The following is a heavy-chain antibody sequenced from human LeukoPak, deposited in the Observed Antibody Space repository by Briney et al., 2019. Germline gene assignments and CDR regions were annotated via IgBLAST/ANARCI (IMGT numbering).Heavy chain of an antibody. J-gene: IGHJ4*02. CDR2: ISYDGSNK. D-gene: IGHD3-10*01. V-gene: IGHV3-30*18. CDR3: AKVELDYGSGSQIDY. CDR1: GFTFSSYG. Sequence: PGRSLRLSCAASGFTFSSYGMHWVRQAPGKGLEWVAVISYDGSNKYYADSVKGRFTISRDNSKNTLYLQMNSLRAEGTAVYYCAKVELDYGSGSQIDYWGQGTLVTVSS.